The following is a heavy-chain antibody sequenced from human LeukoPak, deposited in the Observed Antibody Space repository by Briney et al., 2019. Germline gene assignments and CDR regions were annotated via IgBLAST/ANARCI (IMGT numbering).Heavy chain of an antibody. CDR3: ARRQGTTLSFDY. J-gene: IGHJ4*02. Sequence: ASVKVSCKASGYTFTSYGFSWVRQAPGQGLEWMGWINAYNGNTNYAQKLQGRVTMTTDTSTSTAYMELRSLRFYDTAVYYCARRQGTTLSFDYWGQGTLVTVSS. V-gene: IGHV1-18*01. D-gene: IGHD1-1*01. CDR1: GYTFTSYG. CDR2: INAYNGNT.